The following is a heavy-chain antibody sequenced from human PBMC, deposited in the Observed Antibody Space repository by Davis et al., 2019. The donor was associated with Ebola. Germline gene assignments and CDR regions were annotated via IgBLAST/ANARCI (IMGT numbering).Heavy chain of an antibody. D-gene: IGHD2-8*02. V-gene: IGHV3-74*01. CDR2: INSDGSST. J-gene: IGHJ6*02. CDR1: GFTFDAYT. Sequence: GESLKISCAASGFTFDAYTMHWVRQAPGKGLVWVSRINSDGSSTSYADSVKGRFTISRDNAKNTLYLQMNSLRAEDTAVYYCARAGYCTGGVCYYYYYGMDVWGQGTTVTVSS. CDR3: ARAGYCTGGVCYYYYYGMDV.